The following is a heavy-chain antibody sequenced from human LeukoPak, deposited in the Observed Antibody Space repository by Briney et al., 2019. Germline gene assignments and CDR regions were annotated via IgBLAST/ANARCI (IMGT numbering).Heavy chain of an antibody. CDR1: GFTFSSYA. J-gene: IGHJ4*02. CDR3: ANSLLRYFDWLLGY. CDR2: ISGSGGST. D-gene: IGHD3-9*01. V-gene: IGHV3-23*01. Sequence: GGSLRLSCAASGFTFSSYAMSWVRQAPGKGLEWVSAISGSGGSTYYADSVKGRFTISRDNSKNTLYLQMNSLRAEGTAVYYCANSLLRYFDWLLGYWGQGTLVTVSS.